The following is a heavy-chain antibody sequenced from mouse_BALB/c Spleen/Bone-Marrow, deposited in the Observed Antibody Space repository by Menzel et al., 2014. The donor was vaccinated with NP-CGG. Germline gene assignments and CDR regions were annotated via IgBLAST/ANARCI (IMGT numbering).Heavy chain of an antibody. Sequence: EVQLVESGGGLVQPGGSLKLSCAASGFTFSSYGMSWVRQTPDKRLELVASINSNGGSPYFPDSVKGRFTITRDNAKNNLSLQMSSLQSEDTAMYYCARGNYGNYVDYFDYWGQGTTLTVSS. CDR3: ARGNYGNYVDYFDY. J-gene: IGHJ2*01. CDR1: GFTFSSYG. D-gene: IGHD2-1*01. CDR2: INSNGGSP. V-gene: IGHV5-6-3*01.